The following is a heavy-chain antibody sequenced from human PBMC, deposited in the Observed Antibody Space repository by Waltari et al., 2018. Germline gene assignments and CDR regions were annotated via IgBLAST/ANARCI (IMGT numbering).Heavy chain of an antibody. J-gene: IGHJ4*02. CDR2: ISGSGGST. V-gene: IGHV3-23*01. CDR3: ANGNGLGGYDY. CDR1: GFTFSSYA. Sequence: EVQLLESGGGLVQPGGSLSLSCAASGFTFSSYAMSWVRQAPGKGLEWVSAISGSGGSTYYADSGKRRFTISRDNSKNTLYLQMNSLGGEDTSVYYCANGNGLGGYDYWGQGTLVTVSS. D-gene: IGHD2-8*01.